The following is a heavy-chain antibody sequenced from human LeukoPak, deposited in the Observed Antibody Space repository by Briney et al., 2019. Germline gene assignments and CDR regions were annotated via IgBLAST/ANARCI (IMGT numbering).Heavy chain of an antibody. V-gene: IGHV3-30-3*01. CDR3: ARDEAAYSGSPLDY. CDR1: GFTFSSYA. CDR2: ISYDGSNK. Sequence: GRSLRLSCAASGFTFSSYAMHWVRQAPSKGLEWVAVISYDGSNKYYADSVKGRFTISRDNSKNTLYLQMNSLRAEDTAVYYCARDEAAYSGSPLDYWGQGTLVTVSS. D-gene: IGHD1-26*01. J-gene: IGHJ4*02.